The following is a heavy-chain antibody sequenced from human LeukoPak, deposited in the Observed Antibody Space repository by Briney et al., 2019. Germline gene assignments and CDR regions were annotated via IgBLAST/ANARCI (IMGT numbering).Heavy chain of an antibody. D-gene: IGHD3-16*01. CDR2: IYTSGST. Sequence: SETLSLTCTVSGGSITSGTYYWSWIRQPAGKALEWIGRIYTSGSTNYNPSLKSRVTISVDTSKNQFSLKLSSVTAVDTAVYYCARDFRGEWLPSNWGQGTLVTVSS. V-gene: IGHV4-61*02. CDR1: GGSITSGTYY. CDR3: ARDFRGEWLPSN. J-gene: IGHJ4*02.